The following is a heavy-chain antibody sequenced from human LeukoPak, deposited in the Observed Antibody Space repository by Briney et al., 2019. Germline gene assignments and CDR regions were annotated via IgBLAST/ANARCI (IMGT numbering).Heavy chain of an antibody. D-gene: IGHD3-16*01. CDR1: GFTFSSYG. CDR3: ARDLGD. V-gene: IGHV3-30*19. CDR2: ISSDGSNK. Sequence: GGSLRLSCAASGFTFSSYGMHWVRQAPGKGLEWVAVISSDGSNKYHADSVKGRFAISRDNSKNTLYLQMNSLRAEDTAVYFCARDLGDWGQGTLVTVSS. J-gene: IGHJ4*02.